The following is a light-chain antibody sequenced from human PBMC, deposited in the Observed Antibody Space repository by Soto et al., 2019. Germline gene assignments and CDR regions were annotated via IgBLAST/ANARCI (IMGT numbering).Light chain of an antibody. J-gene: IGKJ4*01. CDR3: QQTYSSSRVT. Sequence: DIQMTQSPCSLSASFGDIVTITCRASQNIDNDLNWYQQKSGKAPQVLIYAASRLQSGVPTRFSGSGSGTNFTLTISSLQPEDFATYYCQQTYSSSRVTFGGGTKVGIK. CDR1: QNIDND. CDR2: AAS. V-gene: IGKV1-39*01.